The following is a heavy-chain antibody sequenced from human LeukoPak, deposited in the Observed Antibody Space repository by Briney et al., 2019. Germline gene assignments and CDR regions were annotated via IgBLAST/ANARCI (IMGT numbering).Heavy chain of an antibody. V-gene: IGHV3-30*14. CDR2: ISYDGSNK. Sequence: PGGSLRLSCAASGFTFSSYAMHWVRQAPGKGLEWVAVISYDGSNKYYADSVKGRFTISRDNSKNTLYLQMNSLRAEDTAVYYCARVPRLVAVGYYYGMDVWGQGTTVTVFS. D-gene: IGHD2-8*02. J-gene: IGHJ6*02. CDR3: ARVPRLVAVGYYYGMDV. CDR1: GFTFSSYA.